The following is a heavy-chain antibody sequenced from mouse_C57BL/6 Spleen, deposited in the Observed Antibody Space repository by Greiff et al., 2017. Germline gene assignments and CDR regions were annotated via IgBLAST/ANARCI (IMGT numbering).Heavy chain of an antibody. Sequence: VQLKESEGGLVQPGSSMKLSCTASGFTFSDYYMAWVRQVPEKGLEWVANINYDGSSTYYLDSLKSRFIISRDNAKNILYLQMSSLKSEDTATYYCAREGIGTTAWYFDVWGTGTTVTVSS. D-gene: IGHD1-2*01. V-gene: IGHV5-16*01. CDR1: GFTFSDYY. CDR3: AREGIGTTAWYFDV. CDR2: INYDGSST. J-gene: IGHJ1*03.